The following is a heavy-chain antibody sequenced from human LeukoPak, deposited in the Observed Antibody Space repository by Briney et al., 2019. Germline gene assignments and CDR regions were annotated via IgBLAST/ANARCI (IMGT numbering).Heavy chain of an antibody. D-gene: IGHD3-16*01. CDR3: AKLGGAFDI. V-gene: IGHV3-9*01. CDR2: ITWNSGIK. J-gene: IGHJ3*02. CDR1: GFTFDDYA. Sequence: GRSLRLSCAASGFTFDDYAMHRVRQAPGKGLEWVSYITWNSGIKGYADSVRGRFTISRDNAKNSLVLQMNSLRVEDTALYYCAKLGGAFDIWGQGTMVIVSS.